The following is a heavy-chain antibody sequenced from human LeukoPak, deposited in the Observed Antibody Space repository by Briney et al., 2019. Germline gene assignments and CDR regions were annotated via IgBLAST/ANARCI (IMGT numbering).Heavy chain of an antibody. CDR1: GFTFRSYE. J-gene: IGHJ4*02. V-gene: IGHV3-48*03. Sequence: PGGSLRLSCAASGFTFRSYEMNWVRQAPGKGLEWVSYISSNGSTIYYADSVKGRFTISRDSAKNSLYLQMNSLRAEDTAVYYCARPLWFGDTGDYWGQGTLVTVSS. CDR2: ISSNGSTI. D-gene: IGHD3-10*01. CDR3: ARPLWFGDTGDY.